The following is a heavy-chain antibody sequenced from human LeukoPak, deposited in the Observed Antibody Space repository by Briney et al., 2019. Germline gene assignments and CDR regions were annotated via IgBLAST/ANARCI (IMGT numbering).Heavy chain of an antibody. CDR2: INWNGAST. Sequence: GGSLRLSCAASGFSFGTYGMSWVRQVPGKGLEWVSGINWNGASTVYADSVKGRFTISRDNAKNSLYLQMNSLRDADTALYYCASGPSGWYYFDDRGQGTLVTVSS. D-gene: IGHD6-19*01. CDR3: ASGPSGWYYFDD. V-gene: IGHV3-20*04. J-gene: IGHJ4*02. CDR1: GFSFGTYG.